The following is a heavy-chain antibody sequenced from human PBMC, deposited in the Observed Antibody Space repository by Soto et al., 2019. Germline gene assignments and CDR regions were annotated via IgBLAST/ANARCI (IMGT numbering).Heavy chain of an antibody. CDR1: GGTFSSYA. J-gene: IGHJ6*02. V-gene: IGHV1-69*12. Sequence: QVQLVQSGAEVKKPGSSVKVSCKASGGTFSSYAISWVRQAPGQGLEWMGGIIPIFGTANYAQKFQGRVTITADESTSSAYMELSSLRSEDMAVYYCARIAVAGTGIYYYYGMDVWGQGTTVTVSS. CDR2: IIPIFGTA. CDR3: ARIAVAGTGIYYYYGMDV. D-gene: IGHD6-19*01.